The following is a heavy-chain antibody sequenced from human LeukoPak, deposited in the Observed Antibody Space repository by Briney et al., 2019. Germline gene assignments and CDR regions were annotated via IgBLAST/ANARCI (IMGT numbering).Heavy chain of an antibody. CDR3: ASALIYGDPRPLFDY. CDR1: GGSVSSGSYY. Sequence: ASETLSLTCTVSGGSVSSGSYYWSWIRQPPGKGLEWIGYIYYSGSTNYNPSLKSRVTISVDTSKNQFSLKLSSVTAADTAVYYCASALIYGDPRPLFDYWGQGTLVTVSS. D-gene: IGHD4-17*01. J-gene: IGHJ4*02. V-gene: IGHV4-61*01. CDR2: IYYSGST.